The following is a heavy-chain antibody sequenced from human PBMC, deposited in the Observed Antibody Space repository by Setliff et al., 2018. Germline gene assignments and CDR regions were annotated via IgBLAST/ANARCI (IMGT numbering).Heavy chain of an antibody. CDR1: GFTFSSYE. V-gene: IGHV3-48*03. CDR3: AKVKKQLIRGFGLDY. CDR2: ISSSGTTK. D-gene: IGHD3-10*01. J-gene: IGHJ4*02. Sequence: PGGSLRLSCTTSGFTFSSYEVNWVRQAPGKGLEWVSYISSSGTTKHYADSVKGRFTISRDDARNSMYLQMDSLRVEDTAVYYCAKVKKQLIRGFGLDYWGPGTPVTVSS.